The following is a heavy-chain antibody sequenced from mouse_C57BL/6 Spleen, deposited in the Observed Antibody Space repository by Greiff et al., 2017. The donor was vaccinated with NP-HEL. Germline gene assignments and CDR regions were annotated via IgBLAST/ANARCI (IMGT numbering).Heavy chain of an antibody. J-gene: IGHJ3*01. CDR2: ISYDGSN. CDR3: ARDDYYGSSFAWFAY. D-gene: IGHD1-1*01. CDR1: GYSITSGYY. V-gene: IGHV3-6*01. Sequence: EVQVVESGPGLVKPSQSLSLTCSVTGYSITSGYYWNWIRQFPGNKLEWMGYISYDGSNNYNPSLKNRISITRDTSKNQFFLKLNSVTTEDTATYYCARDDYYGSSFAWFAYWGQGTLVTVSA.